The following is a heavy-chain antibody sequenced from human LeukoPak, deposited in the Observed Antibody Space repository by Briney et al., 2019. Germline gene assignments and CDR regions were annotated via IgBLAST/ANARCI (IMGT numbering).Heavy chain of an antibody. CDR1: GDTLTALS. CDR3: ATPGTAAGLYYFDY. V-gene: IGHV1-24*01. J-gene: IGHJ4*02. Sequence: ASVTVSCTVSGDTLTALSMHWVRQAPGKGLEWMGGFYPEDGATIYAQKFQGRVTMTEDTSTDTAYMELSSLRSEDTAVYYCATPGTAAGLYYFDYWGQGTLVTVSS. CDR2: FYPEDGAT. D-gene: IGHD6-13*01.